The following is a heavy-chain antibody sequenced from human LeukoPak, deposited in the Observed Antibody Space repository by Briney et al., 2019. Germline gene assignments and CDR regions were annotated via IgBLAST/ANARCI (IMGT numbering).Heavy chain of an antibody. CDR3: ARDRAWNYFDY. CDR2: ISNDGSRK. CDR1: GFTFSRHD. D-gene: IGHD3-3*01. Sequence: GGSLRLPCAPSGFTFSRHDMHWVRQAPGKGLEWVAIISNDGSRKYYAHSVEGRFTISRDNSKNTLYLQMDSLRAEDTAVYYCARDRAWNYFDYWGQGTLVTVSS. V-gene: IGHV3-30*03. J-gene: IGHJ4*02.